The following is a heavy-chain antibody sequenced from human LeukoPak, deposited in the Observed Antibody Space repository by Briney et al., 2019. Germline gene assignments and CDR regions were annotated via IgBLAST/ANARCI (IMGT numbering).Heavy chain of an antibody. J-gene: IGHJ4*02. CDR3: ARARSIVVVPAAIPSDY. D-gene: IGHD2-2*02. CDR2: IKEDGNEK. V-gene: IGHV3-7*01. Sequence: PGGSLRLSCAASGFTFNRYWMSWVRQAPGKGLEWVANIKEDGNEKYYVESVKGRFTISRDNANSSLYLQMNSLRAEDTAVYYCARARSIVVVPAAIPSDYWGQGTLVVVSS. CDR1: GFTFNRYW.